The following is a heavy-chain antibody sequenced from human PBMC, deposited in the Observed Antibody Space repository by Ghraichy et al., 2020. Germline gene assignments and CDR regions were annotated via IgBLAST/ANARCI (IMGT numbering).Heavy chain of an antibody. CDR3: ARCYDSIWGSYPLNY. CDR1: GFTFSNYW. Sequence: GGSLRLSCAASGFTFSNYWMTWVRQAPGKGLEWVANIKSDGSEKYFVDSVKGRFTISRDNAENSLYLQMNSLRAEDTAVYYCARCYDSIWGSYPLNYWGQGTLVTVSS. D-gene: IGHD3-16*02. CDR2: IKSDGSEK. J-gene: IGHJ4*02. V-gene: IGHV3-7*01.